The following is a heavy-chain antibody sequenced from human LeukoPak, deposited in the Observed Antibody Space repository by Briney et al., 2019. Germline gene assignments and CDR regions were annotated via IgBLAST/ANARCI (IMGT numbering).Heavy chain of an antibody. V-gene: IGHV3-30*18. D-gene: IGHD2-15*01. CDR3: AKPQCSGGSCYPSWYYYYMDV. J-gene: IGHJ6*03. CDR1: GFTFSRYG. Sequence: GGSLRLSCAASGFTFSRYGMHWVRQTPGKGLEWVAVISYDASNKYYADSVKGRFTISRDNSKNTLYLQMNSLRAEDTAVYYCAKPQCSGGSCYPSWYYYYMDVWGKGTTVTVSS. CDR2: ISYDASNK.